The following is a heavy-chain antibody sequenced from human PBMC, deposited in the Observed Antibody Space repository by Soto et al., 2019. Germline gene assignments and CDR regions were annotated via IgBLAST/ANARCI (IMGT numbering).Heavy chain of an antibody. CDR1: GGTFSSYA. CDR2: IIPIFGTA. J-gene: IGHJ4*02. CDR3: ARDLMVKGNLDY. V-gene: IGHV1-69*13. Sequence: GASVKVSCKASGGTFSSYAISWVRQAPGQGLEWMGGIIPIFGTANYAQKFQGRVTITADESTSIAYMELSSLRSEDTAVYYCARDLMVKGNLDYWGQGTLVTVSS. D-gene: IGHD5-18*01.